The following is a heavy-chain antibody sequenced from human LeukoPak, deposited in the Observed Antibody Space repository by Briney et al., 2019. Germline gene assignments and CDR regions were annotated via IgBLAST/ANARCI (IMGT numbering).Heavy chain of an antibody. CDR2: IWDDGSYK. D-gene: IGHD1-26*01. CDR3: AKPTRGSGSFLIDY. V-gene: IGHV3-33*06. CDR1: GFSFSNYG. Sequence: PGGSLRLSCEASGFSFSNYGMHWVRQAPGKGLEWVAVIWDDGSYKYYADSVKGRFTISRDNSKNTLYLQMNSLRAEDTAVCYCAKPTRGSGSFLIDYWGQGTLVTVSS. J-gene: IGHJ4*02.